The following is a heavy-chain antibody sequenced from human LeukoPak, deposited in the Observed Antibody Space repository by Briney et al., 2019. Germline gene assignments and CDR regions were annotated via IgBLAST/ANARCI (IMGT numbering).Heavy chain of an antibody. CDR2: FYHGGKT. CDR3: TRDGSSRSLAT. CDR1: GAFIGTDY. V-gene: IGHV4-59*01. Sequence: SETLSLTCTVSGAFIGTDYWCWVRQPPGKGLEWLGCFYHGGKTYYNPSLKSRVSISIDTSKKYFSVRLSSVTAADTAVYYCTRDGSSRSLATWGQGILVTVSS. D-gene: IGHD6-6*01. J-gene: IGHJ5*02.